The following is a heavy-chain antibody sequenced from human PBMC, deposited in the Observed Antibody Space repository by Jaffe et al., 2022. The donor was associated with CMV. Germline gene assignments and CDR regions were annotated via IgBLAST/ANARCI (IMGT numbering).Heavy chain of an antibody. V-gene: IGHV4-31*03. CDR1: GGSISSGGYY. J-gene: IGHJ3*02. D-gene: IGHD3-22*01. Sequence: QVQLQESGPGLVKPSQTLSLTCTVSGGSISSGGYYWSWIRQHPGKGLEWIGYIYYSGSTYYNPSLKSRVTISVDTSKNQFSLKLSSVTAADTAVYYCARGVGDAVVVPIEVHDAFDIWGQGTMVTVSS. CDR3: ARGVGDAVVVPIEVHDAFDI. CDR2: IYYSGST.